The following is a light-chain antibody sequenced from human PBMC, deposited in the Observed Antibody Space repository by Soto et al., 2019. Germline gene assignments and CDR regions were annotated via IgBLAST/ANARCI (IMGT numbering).Light chain of an antibody. CDR1: ISDVGAYDY. CDR2: NVS. V-gene: IGLV2-14*03. Sequence: QAVVTQPASVSGSPGQSITISCAGTISDVGAYDYVSWYQQHPGKAPKLLIHNVSNRPSRISNRFSGSKSGNTASLTISGLQAEDEADYYCSSYTTSSTLVFGGGTKLTVL. CDR3: SSYTTSSTLV. J-gene: IGLJ3*02.